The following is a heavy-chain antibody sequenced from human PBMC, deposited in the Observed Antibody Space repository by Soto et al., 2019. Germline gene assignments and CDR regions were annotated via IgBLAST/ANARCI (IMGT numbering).Heavy chain of an antibody. CDR3: ARESEDLTSNFDY. V-gene: IGHV3-21*06. CDR2: ISSTTNYI. Sequence: VGSLRLSCAASGFTFTRYSMNWVRQAPGKGLEWVSSISSTTNYIYYGDSMKGRFTISRDNAKNSLYLEMNSLRAEDTAVYYCARESEDLTSNFDYWGQGTLATVSS. J-gene: IGHJ4*02. CDR1: GFTFTRYS.